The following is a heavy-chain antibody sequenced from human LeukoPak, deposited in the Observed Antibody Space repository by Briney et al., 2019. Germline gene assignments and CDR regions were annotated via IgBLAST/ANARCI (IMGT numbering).Heavy chain of an antibody. V-gene: IGHV1-18*01. CDR3: ARDTPEYYGSGSYFDY. CDR1: GYTFTSYG. CDR2: ISAYNGNT. Sequence: ASVKVSCKASGYTFTSYGISWARQAPGQGLEWMGWISAYNGNTNYAQKLQGRVTMTTDTSTSTAYMELRSLRSDDTAVYYCARDTPEYYGSGSYFDYWGQGTLVTVSS. J-gene: IGHJ4*02. D-gene: IGHD3-10*01.